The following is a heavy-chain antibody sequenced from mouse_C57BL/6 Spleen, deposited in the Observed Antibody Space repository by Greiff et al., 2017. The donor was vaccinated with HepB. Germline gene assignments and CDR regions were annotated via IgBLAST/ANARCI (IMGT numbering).Heavy chain of an antibody. CDR2: IYPGDGDT. V-gene: IGHV1-82*01. Sequence: VQLQESGPELVKPGASVKISCKASGYAFSSSWMNWVKQRPGKGLEWIGRIYPGDGDTNYNGKFKGKATMTADKSSSTAYMQLSSLTSEDSAVYFCARKRDYVNYGYYAMDYWGQGTSVTVSS. D-gene: IGHD2-1*01. J-gene: IGHJ4*01. CDR1: GYAFSSSW. CDR3: ARKRDYVNYGYYAMDY.